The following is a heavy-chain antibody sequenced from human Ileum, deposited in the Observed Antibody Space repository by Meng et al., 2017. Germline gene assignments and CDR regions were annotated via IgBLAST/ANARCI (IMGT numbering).Heavy chain of an antibody. D-gene: IGHD3-3*01. Sequence: HVQLQESGPGLVKPSQTLSLTCTVSRVSISSGDYYWSWIRQPPGKGLEWIGYIYYSGSTYYNPSLKSRVTISVDTSKNQFSLKLSSVTAADTAVYYCARENTIFGVVWGSWFDPWGQGTLVTVSS. CDR1: RVSISSGDYY. V-gene: IGHV4-30-4*01. CDR3: ARENTIFGVVWGSWFDP. J-gene: IGHJ5*02. CDR2: IYYSGST.